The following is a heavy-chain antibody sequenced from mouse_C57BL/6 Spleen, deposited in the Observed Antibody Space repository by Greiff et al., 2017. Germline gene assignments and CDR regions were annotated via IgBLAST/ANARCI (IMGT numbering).Heavy chain of an antibody. CDR1: GFTFTDYY. D-gene: IGHD1-1*01. V-gene: IGHV7-3*01. CDR3: ARWGGCSYVGFAY. Sequence: EVQRVESGGGLVQPGGSLSLSCAASGFTFTDYYMSWVRQPPGKALEWLGFISNKANGYTTEYSASVKGRFTISRDNSQSILYLQMNALRAEDSATYYCARWGGCSYVGFAYWGQGTLVTVSA. J-gene: IGHJ3*01. CDR2: ISNKANGYTT.